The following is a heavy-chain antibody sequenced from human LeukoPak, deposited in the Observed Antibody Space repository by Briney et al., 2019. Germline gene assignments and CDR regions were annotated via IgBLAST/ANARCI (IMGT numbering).Heavy chain of an antibody. J-gene: IGHJ6*03. D-gene: IGHD6-19*01. CDR2: IKQDGSEK. V-gene: IGHV3-7*01. Sequence: GGSLRLSCAASGFTFSSYWMSWVRQAPGKGLEWVANIKQDGSEKYYVDSVKGRFTISRDNAKNPLYLQMNSLRAEDTAVYYCARLKWLVGYYYYYYMDVWGKGTTVTVSS. CDR3: ARLKWLVGYYYYYYMDV. CDR1: GFTFSSYW.